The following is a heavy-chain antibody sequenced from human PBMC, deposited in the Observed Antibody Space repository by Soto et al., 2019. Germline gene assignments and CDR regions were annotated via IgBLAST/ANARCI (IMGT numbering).Heavy chain of an antibody. CDR3: ARIASTGRGWDV. CDR1: GFTFRNYW. D-gene: IGHD6-13*01. V-gene: IGHV3-7*01. Sequence: EVQLVASGGGLVQPGGSLRLSCAASGFTFRNYWMSWVRQAPGKGLEWVGNIKQDGSEKNYVDFVEGRFTISRDNAENSLYLQVNSLRVEDTAVYYCARIASTGRGWDVWGQGTTVVVSS. J-gene: IGHJ6*02. CDR2: IKQDGSEK.